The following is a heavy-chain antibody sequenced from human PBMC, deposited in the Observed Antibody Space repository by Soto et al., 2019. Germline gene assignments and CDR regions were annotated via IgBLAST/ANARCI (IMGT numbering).Heavy chain of an antibody. CDR2: IYTSGCT. V-gene: IGHV4-4*07. J-gene: IGHJ4*02. CDR1: GGSISSYY. D-gene: IGHD6-25*01. Sequence: SETLSLTCTVSGGSISSYYWSWIRQPAGKGLEWIGRIYTSGCTNYNPSLKSRVTMSVDTSKNQFSLSLTSVTAADTAVYFCAKVVSGGHLDYWGQGTLVTVSS. CDR3: AKVVSGGHLDY.